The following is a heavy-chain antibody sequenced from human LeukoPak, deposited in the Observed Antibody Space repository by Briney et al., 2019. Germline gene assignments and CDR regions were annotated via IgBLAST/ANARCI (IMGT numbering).Heavy chain of an antibody. CDR1: GFTFSSYG. V-gene: IGHV3-30*02. Sequence: GGSLRLSCAASGFTFSSYGMHWVRQAPGKGLEWVAFIRYDGRNKYYAESVKGRFTISRDNSKNTLYLQMNSLRAEDTAVYYCAKWGATVTTNYYYYYMDVWGKGTTVTISS. D-gene: IGHD4-17*01. CDR2: IRYDGRNK. J-gene: IGHJ6*03. CDR3: AKWGATVTTNYYYYYMDV.